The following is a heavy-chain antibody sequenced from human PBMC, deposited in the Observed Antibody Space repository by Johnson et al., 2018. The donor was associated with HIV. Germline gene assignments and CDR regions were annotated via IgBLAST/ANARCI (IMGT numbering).Heavy chain of an antibody. J-gene: IGHJ3*01. D-gene: IGHD2-21*01. V-gene: IGHV3-30*03. CDR1: GFTFSDAC. CDR2: ISYDGSNK. CDR3: ASGHMWSAF. Sequence: QVQLVESGGGLVQPGGSLRLSCAASGFTFSDACLNWVRQAPGKGLEWVAVISYDGSNKYYADSVKGRFTISRDNSKNTLYLQMNSLRAEDTAVYYCASGHMWSAFWGQGTMVTVSS.